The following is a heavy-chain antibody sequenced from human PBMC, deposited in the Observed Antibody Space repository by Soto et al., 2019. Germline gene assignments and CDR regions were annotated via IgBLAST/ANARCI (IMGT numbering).Heavy chain of an antibody. CDR2: FVIGSITK. Sequence: PGGSLRLSCVASGFTFSSCSMNWVRQAPGKGLEWVSLFVIGSITKFYAFFVKGRFTISRENAKNSLYLQLNSLRAEDTVVYYCARDQLYYNDISGRPLNAFDVWGQGTMVTVSS. CDR3: ARDQLYYNDISGRPLNAFDV. V-gene: IGHV3-48*01. J-gene: IGHJ3*01. CDR1: GFTFSSCS. D-gene: IGHD3-22*01.